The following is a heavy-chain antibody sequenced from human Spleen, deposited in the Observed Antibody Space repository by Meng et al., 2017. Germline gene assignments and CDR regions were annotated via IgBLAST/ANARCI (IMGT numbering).Heavy chain of an antibody. J-gene: IGHJ4*02. CDR3: ARGYRGSTYFAY. V-gene: IGHV4-30-2*06. Sequence: QLQLEGSGAILVKPSETLSLTCAVSGDSVTTTLSSWSCIRQSPGKGLEWIGNIYDNGYTYYSPSLRSRVTISVDRSNNQFSLNLNSVTAADTAVYFCARGYRGSTYFAYWGQGILVTVSS. CDR1: GDSVTTTLSS. D-gene: IGHD3-16*01. CDR2: IYDNGYT.